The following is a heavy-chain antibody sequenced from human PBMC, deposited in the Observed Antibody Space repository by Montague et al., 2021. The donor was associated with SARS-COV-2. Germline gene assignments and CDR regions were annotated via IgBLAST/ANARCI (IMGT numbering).Heavy chain of an antibody. Sequence: SETLSLTCTVSGGPIRTSSYYWCFIRQPPGKVLGCIGIIYYSGSTYYHPPINSRVTTSVDTSKNQFLLKLSSVTAADTAVYYCAMRGDAREAFDIWGQGTMVIDSS. V-gene: IGHV4-39*01. D-gene: IGHD2-2*01. CDR3: AMRGDAREAFDI. CDR2: IYYSGST. J-gene: IGHJ3*02. CDR1: GGPIRTSSYY.